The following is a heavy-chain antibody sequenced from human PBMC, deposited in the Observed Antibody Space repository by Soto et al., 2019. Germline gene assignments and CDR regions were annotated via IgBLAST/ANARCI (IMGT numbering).Heavy chain of an antibody. J-gene: IGHJ5*02. CDR3: ARSGYSGYLDRDNWFDP. D-gene: IGHD5-12*01. CDR1: GGSISSYY. V-gene: IGHV4-59*01. Sequence: SETLSLTCTVSGGSISSYYWTWIRQPPGKGLEWIGYIYYSGSTNYNPSLKSRVTISVDTSKNQFSLKLSSVTAADTAVYYCARSGYSGYLDRDNWFDPWGQGTLVTVSS. CDR2: IYYSGST.